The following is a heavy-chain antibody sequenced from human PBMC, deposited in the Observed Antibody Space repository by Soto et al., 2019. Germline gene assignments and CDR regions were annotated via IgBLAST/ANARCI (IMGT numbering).Heavy chain of an antibody. D-gene: IGHD1-26*01. Sequence: QVQLVQSGAEVKQPGASVKVSCKASGYAFTGFHIHWVRQAPGQGLEWMGWINPNGGGRNYAQKFQGWVTMTRDTSSSTADMELSRLKSDDTAVYYCARGSVGPTTDFDYWGQGTLVTVSS. CDR1: GYAFTGFH. CDR2: INPNGGGR. J-gene: IGHJ4*02. CDR3: ARGSVGPTTDFDY. V-gene: IGHV1-2*04.